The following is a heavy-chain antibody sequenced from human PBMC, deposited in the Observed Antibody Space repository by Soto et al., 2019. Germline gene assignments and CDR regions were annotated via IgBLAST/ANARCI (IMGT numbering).Heavy chain of an antibody. CDR2: IIPIFGTA. CDR1: GGTFSSYA. Sequence: ASLKVSCKASGGTFSSYAISWVRQAPGQGLEWMGGIIPIFGTANYAQKFQGRVTITADKSTRTAYMELSSLRSEDTAVYYCARMEGATAGFDYWGQGTLVTVSS. J-gene: IGHJ4*02. CDR3: ARMEGATAGFDY. D-gene: IGHD1-26*01. V-gene: IGHV1-69*06.